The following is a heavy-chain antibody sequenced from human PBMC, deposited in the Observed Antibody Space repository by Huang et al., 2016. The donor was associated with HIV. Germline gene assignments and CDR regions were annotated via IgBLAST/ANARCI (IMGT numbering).Heavy chain of an antibody. Sequence: EVQLVESGGGLIQPGGSLRLSCAAAGFTVSTNDMTWVRQAPGNGLEWVSLNSVGTTYYADSVKGRFTISRDDSENTLYLHMTSLRAGDTAVYYCAKEGDTGAALGYWGQGTLVTVS. D-gene: IGHD2-8*02. CDR3: AKEGDTGAALGY. J-gene: IGHJ4*02. CDR2: NSVGTT. CDR1: GFTVSTND. V-gene: IGHV3-53*01.